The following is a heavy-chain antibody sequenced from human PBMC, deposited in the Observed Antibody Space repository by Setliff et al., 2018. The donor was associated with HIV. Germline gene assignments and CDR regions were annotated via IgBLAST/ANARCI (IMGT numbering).Heavy chain of an antibody. CDR3: ARDGGVGATADRGGYYYMDV. CDR1: GYSFSSYG. V-gene: IGHV1-18*01. J-gene: IGHJ6*03. D-gene: IGHD1-26*01. CDR2: ISAENGNT. Sequence: GASVKVSCKAYGYSFSSYGLNWVRQAPGQGLEWLGWISAENGNTNYAQKFQGRVTMTRDTSTSTVYMELSSLRSEDTAVYYCARDGGVGATADRGGYYYMDVWGKGTTVTVSS.